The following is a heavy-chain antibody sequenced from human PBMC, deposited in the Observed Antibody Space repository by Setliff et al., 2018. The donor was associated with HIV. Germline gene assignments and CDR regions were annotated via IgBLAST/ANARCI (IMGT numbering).Heavy chain of an antibody. CDR3: ARLRINDF. CDR1: AFSFNNYY. CDR2: INSDGTEK. Sequence: GGSLRLSCIASAFSFNNYYMTWVRQAPGKGLEWVANINSDGTEKNYADSVRGRFTISRDNSKNSVYLQMDGLRVEDTAVYYCARLRINDFWGQGTPVTVSS. J-gene: IGHJ4*02. V-gene: IGHV3-7*01.